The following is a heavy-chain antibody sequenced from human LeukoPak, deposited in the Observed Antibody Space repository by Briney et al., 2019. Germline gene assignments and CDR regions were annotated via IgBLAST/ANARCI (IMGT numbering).Heavy chain of an antibody. V-gene: IGHV3-33*01. CDR2: IWFDGSNK. CDR1: GFPFRNYG. J-gene: IGHJ4*02. D-gene: IGHD5-24*01. Sequence: GGSLRLSCAASGFPFRNYGMHWVRQAPGKGLEWVAVIWFDGSNKYYADSVKGRFTISRDNGKNSQYLQMNRLSAENTAVYFCARAPPGLMGLDYWGQGTLVTVSS. CDR3: ARAPPGLMGLDY.